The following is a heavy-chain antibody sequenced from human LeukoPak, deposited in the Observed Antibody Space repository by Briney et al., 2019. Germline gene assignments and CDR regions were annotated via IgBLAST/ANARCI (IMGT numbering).Heavy chain of an antibody. V-gene: IGHV4-4*02. CDR2: TFYNRGS. CDR1: GASISSNNW. CDR3: ARGFRSYDLVTGYYPEAFDI. Sequence: SETLSLTCAVSGASISSNNWWIWVRQSPGKGLEWIGETFYNRGSNYNPSLKSRVTMSLDESTNHFSMKLNSVTAADTAVYYCARGFRSYDLVTGYYPEAFDIWGQGTLVTVSS. J-gene: IGHJ3*02. D-gene: IGHD3-9*01.